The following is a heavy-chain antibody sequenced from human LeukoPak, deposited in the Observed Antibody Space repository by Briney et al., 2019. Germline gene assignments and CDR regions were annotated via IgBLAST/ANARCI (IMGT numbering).Heavy chain of an antibody. J-gene: IGHJ6*02. Sequence: ASVKVSCKASGYTFTSYGISWVRQAPGQGLEWMGWISAYNGNTNYAQKLQGRVTMTTDTSTSTAYMELRSRRSDDTAVYYCARAGPAYYYYGMDVWGQGTTVTVSS. CDR1: GYTFTSYG. D-gene: IGHD2-2*01. CDR3: ARAGPAYYYYGMDV. CDR2: ISAYNGNT. V-gene: IGHV1-18*01.